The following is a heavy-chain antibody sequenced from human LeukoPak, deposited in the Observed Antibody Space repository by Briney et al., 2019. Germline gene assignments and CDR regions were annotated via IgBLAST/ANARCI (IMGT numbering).Heavy chain of an antibody. J-gene: IGHJ6*03. V-gene: IGHV3-30*02. CDR1: GFTFRNYG. Sequence: PGGSLRLSCAASGFTFRNYGMHGVRQATGKGREGVSFIWGDGNNRFCAASVKGRFTISRDNSKSMLYLQMDSLRPEDTAVYYCAKDPGASVSGFHMDVWGKGTTVIVSS. D-gene: IGHD2-8*02. CDR3: AKDPGASVSGFHMDV. CDR2: IWGDGNNR.